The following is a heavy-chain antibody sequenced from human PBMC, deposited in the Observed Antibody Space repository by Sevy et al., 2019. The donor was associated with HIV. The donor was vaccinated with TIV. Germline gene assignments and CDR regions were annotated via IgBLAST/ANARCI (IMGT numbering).Heavy chain of an antibody. CDR2: IYSGGGT. Sequence: GGSLRLSCAASGFTVSSNYMSWVRQAPGKGLEWVSVIYSGGGTYYADAVKGRFTISRDNSKNTLYLQMNSLRAEDTAVYYCARAGIAVAGPFDYWGQGTLVTVSS. CDR3: ARAGIAVAGPFDY. V-gene: IGHV3-53*01. D-gene: IGHD6-19*01. J-gene: IGHJ4*02. CDR1: GFTVSSNY.